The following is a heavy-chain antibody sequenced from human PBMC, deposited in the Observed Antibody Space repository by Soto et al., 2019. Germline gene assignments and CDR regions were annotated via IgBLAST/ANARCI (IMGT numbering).Heavy chain of an antibody. J-gene: IGHJ6*02. D-gene: IGHD2-2*01. Sequence: PGESLKISCKGAGDSCIGYGSGWVRQKPGKGLEWMGIIYPGDSDTRYSPSFQGQVTISADKSISTAYLQWSSLKASDTAMYYCAILPYCSSPSCYWYGMDVWGQRTTVTVSS. CDR2: IYPGDSDT. CDR3: AILPYCSSPSCYWYGMDV. V-gene: IGHV5-51*01. CDR1: GDSCIGYG.